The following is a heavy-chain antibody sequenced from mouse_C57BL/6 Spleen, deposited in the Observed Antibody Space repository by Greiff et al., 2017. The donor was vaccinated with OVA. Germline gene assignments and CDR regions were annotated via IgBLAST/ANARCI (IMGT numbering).Heavy chain of an antibody. CDR3: TRVPAYYSNHWYFDV. J-gene: IGHJ1*03. D-gene: IGHD2-5*01. Sequence: EVKLQESGEGLVKPGGSLKLSCAASGFTFSSYAMSWVRQTPEKRLEWVAYISSGGDYIYYADTVKGRFTISRDNARNTLYLQMSSLKSEDTAMYYCTRVPAYYSNHWYFDVWGTGTTVTVSS. CDR1: GFTFSSYA. V-gene: IGHV5-9-1*02. CDR2: ISSGGDYI.